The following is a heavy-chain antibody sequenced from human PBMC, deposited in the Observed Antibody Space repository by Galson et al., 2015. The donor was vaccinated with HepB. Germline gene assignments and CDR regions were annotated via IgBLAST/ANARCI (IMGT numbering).Heavy chain of an antibody. V-gene: IGHV6-1*01. CDR3: ARGESSGWYGMDV. D-gene: IGHD6-19*01. CDR2: TYYRSKWYN. CDR1: GDSVSSNSAA. J-gene: IGHJ6*02. Sequence: AISGDSVSSNSAAWYWIRQSPSSGLEWLGRTYYRSKWYNDYAVSVKSRITITPDTSKNQFSLQLNSVTPEDTAVYYCARGESSGWYGMDVWGQGTTVTVSS.